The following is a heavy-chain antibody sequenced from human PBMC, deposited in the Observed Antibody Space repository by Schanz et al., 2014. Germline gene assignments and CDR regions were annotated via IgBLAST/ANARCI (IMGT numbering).Heavy chain of an antibody. J-gene: IGHJ5*02. Sequence: DVHLLESGGGLVQPGGSLRLSCAASGFTFSSYSMNWVRQAPGKGLEWVSYVSRSTPDIYYADSVKGRFTMSRDNAKNSVFLQMNSLRAEDTAVYYCAKAADWPVTRFDPWGQGTLVTVSS. CDR3: AKAADWPVTRFDP. CDR2: VSRSTPDI. D-gene: IGHD3-9*01. V-gene: IGHV3-48*01. CDR1: GFTFSSYS.